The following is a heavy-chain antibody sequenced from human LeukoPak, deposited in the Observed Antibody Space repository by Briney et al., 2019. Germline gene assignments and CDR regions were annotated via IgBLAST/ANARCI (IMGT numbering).Heavy chain of an antibody. J-gene: IGHJ4*02. CDR1: GGSISSSNW. CDR3: AREVGGSGVKAIH. D-gene: IGHD3-10*01. CDR2: IYHSGST. V-gene: IGHV4-4*02. Sequence: PSGTLSLTCAVSGGSISSSNWWSWVRQPPGKVLEWVGVIYHSGSTNYNTSLKSRVTISVDKSKTQSSLKLSSVTAADTAVYYCAREVGGSGVKAIHWGQGTLVTVSS.